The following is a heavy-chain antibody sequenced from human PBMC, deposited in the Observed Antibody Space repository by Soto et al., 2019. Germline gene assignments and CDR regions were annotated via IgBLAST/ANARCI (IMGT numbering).Heavy chain of an antibody. V-gene: IGHV5-51*01. D-gene: IGHD2-2*02. CDR1: GYSFTSYW. J-gene: IGHJ6*02. CDR3: ARHRYCSSTSCYKYYYYGTDV. CDR2: IYPGDSDT. Sequence: GESLKISCKGSGYSFTSYWIGWVRQMPGKGLEWMGIIYPGDSDTRYSPSFQGQVTISADKSISTAYLQWSSLKASDTAMYYCARHRYCSSTSCYKYYYYGTDVWGQGTTVTVSS.